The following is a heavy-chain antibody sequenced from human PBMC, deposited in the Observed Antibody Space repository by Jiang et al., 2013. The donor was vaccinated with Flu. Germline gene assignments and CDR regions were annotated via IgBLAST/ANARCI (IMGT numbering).Heavy chain of an antibody. CDR2: INAGNGNT. CDR1: GYTFTSYA. Sequence: SVKVSCKASGYTFTSYAMHWVRQAPGQRLEWMGWINAGNGNTKYSQKFQGRVTITRDTSASTAYMELSSLRSEDTAVYYCARTRGGVLRFLEWYENWFDPWGQGTLVTVSS. CDR3: ARTRGGVLRFLEWYENWFDP. D-gene: IGHD3-3*01. J-gene: IGHJ5*02. V-gene: IGHV1-3*01.